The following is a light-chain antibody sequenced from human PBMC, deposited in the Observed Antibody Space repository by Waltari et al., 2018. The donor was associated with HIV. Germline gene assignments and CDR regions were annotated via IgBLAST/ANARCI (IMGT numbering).Light chain of an antibody. CDR1: SSDIGDFDS. CDR2: DVF. V-gene: IGLV2-14*03. Sequence: QSALTQSASVSGSHGQSVTFSCSATSSDIGDFDSVSWYQQHPGSAPRLILYDVFYRPSGVSNRFSGSKSGTTASLTISGLLAEDEADYYCSSYTRTRILVFGSGTKVTVL. J-gene: IGLJ1*01. CDR3: SSYTRTRILV.